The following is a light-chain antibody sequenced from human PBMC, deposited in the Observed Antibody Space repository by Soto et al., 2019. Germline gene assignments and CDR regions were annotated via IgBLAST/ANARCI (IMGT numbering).Light chain of an antibody. CDR2: KAS. V-gene: IGKV1-6*01. CDR3: QHYFNWPYT. J-gene: IGKJ2*01. Sequence: IQMTQSPSSLSASVGDRVTITCRASQGIRNDLGWYQQKPGKAPKLLIYKASTLKSGVPSRFSGSGSGTEFTLTISNLQSEDFALYYCQHYFNWPYTLGQGTKVDTK. CDR1: QGIRND.